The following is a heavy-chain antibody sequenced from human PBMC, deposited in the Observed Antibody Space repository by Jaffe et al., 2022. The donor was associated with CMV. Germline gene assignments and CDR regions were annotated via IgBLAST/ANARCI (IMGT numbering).Heavy chain of an antibody. V-gene: IGHV4-39*01. Sequence: QLQLQESGPGLVKPSETLSLTCTVSGGSISSSSYYWGWIRQPPGKGLEWIGSIYYSGSTYYNPSLKSRVTISVDTSKNQFSLKLSSVTAADTAVYYCARHSWQQLVSLSNYGMDVWGQGTTVTVSS. D-gene: IGHD6-13*01. CDR1: GGSISSSSYY. CDR2: IYYSGST. J-gene: IGHJ6*02. CDR3: ARHSWQQLVSLSNYGMDV.